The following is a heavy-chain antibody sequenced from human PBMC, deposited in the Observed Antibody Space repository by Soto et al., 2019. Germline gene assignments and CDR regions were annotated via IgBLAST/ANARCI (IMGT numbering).Heavy chain of an antibody. CDR2: IYYSGST. Sequence: SETLSLTCTFSGFSISSYYLSWIRQPPGKGLGWIGYIYYSGSTNYNPSLKSRVTISVDTSKNQFSLKLSSVTAADTAVYYCARDPGIAVGWFDPWGQGTLVTVSS. CDR3: ARDPGIAVGWFDP. D-gene: IGHD6-19*01. CDR1: GFSISSYY. V-gene: IGHV4-59*01. J-gene: IGHJ5*02.